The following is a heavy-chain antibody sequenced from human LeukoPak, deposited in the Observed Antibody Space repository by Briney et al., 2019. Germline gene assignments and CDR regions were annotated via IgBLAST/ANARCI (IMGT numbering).Heavy chain of an antibody. CDR1: GFTFGDHG. CDR2: ISSSGSTI. Sequence: GGSLRLSCTTSGFTFGDHGVSWFRQAPGKGLEWVSYISSSGSTIYYADSVKGRFTISRDNSKNTLYLQMNSLRAEDTAVYYCAKAGAVVVVAAKYFDYWGQGTLVTVSS. J-gene: IGHJ4*02. CDR3: AKAGAVVVVAAKYFDY. D-gene: IGHD2-15*01. V-gene: IGHV3-23*01.